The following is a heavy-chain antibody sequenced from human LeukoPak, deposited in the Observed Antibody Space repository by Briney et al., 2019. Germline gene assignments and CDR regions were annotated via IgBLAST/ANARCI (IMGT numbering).Heavy chain of an antibody. Sequence: SQTLSLTCAISGDSLSSNSAAWNWIRQSPSRGLEWMGRTYYRSKWYNDYAVSVKSRITINPDTSKNQFSLQLNSVTPEDTAVYYCARVGVAAAGPGWFDPWGQGTLVTVSS. D-gene: IGHD6-13*01. CDR2: TYYRSKWYN. CDR1: GDSLSSNSAA. J-gene: IGHJ5*02. V-gene: IGHV6-1*01. CDR3: ARVGVAAAGPGWFDP.